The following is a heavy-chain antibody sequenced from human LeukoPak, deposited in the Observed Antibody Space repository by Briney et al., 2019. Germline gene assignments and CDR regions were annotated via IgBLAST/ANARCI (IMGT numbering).Heavy chain of an antibody. CDR1: GFTVSSNY. J-gene: IGHJ4*02. V-gene: IGHV3-53*01. CDR2: IYSGGST. CDR3: ARRNYYDSSGSFDY. D-gene: IGHD3-22*01. Sequence: PGGSLRLSCAASGFTVSSNYMSWVRQVPGKGLEWVSVIYSGGSTYYADSVKGRFTISRDNSKNTLYLQMNSLRAEDTAVYYCARRNYYDSSGSFDYWGQGTLVTVSS.